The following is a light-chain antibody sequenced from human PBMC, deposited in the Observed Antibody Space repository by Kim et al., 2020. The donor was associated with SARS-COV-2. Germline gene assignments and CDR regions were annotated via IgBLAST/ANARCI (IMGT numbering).Light chain of an antibody. CDR3: HQYNRSPHI. Sequence: EILLTQSPGTLSLSPGERATLSCRANQRISSNYLAWYQHKPGQSPRLLIHDTSNRATGIPDRFSGSVSGTDFTLTISRLEPEDCAVYYCHQYNRSPHIFRQGTDLEL. J-gene: IGKJ2*01. V-gene: IGKV3-20*01. CDR2: DTS. CDR1: QRISSNY.